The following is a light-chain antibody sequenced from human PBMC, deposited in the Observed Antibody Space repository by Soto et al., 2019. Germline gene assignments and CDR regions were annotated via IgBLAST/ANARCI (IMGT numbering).Light chain of an antibody. CDR3: CSYVTPGL. CDR2: EVS. J-gene: IGLJ2*01. V-gene: IGLV2-23*02. Sequence: QSALTQPASVSGSPGQSITISCTGTSSDVGSYNLVSWYQQHPRKAPKLIIYEVSERPSGVSHRFFGSKSGNTASLTNTGLQAEDEADYYCCSYVTPGLFGGGTTRTVL. CDR1: SSDVGSYNL.